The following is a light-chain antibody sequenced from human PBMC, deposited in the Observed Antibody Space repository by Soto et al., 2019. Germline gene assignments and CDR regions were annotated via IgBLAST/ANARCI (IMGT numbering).Light chain of an antibody. CDR1: SGDVGTYSL. CDR2: EVT. CDR3: CSYASSIFVV. J-gene: IGLJ2*01. V-gene: IGLV2-23*02. Sequence: QSVLTQPASVSGSPGQSITISCTGTSGDVGTYSLVSWYQQHPGKAPKLMIYEVTKRPSGVSNRFSGSKSGNTASLTISGLQAEDEAEYYGCSYASSIFVVFGGGTKLTVL.